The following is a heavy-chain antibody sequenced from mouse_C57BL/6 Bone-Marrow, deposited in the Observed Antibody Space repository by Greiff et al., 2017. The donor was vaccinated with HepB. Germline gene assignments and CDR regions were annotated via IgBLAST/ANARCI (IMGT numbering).Heavy chain of an antibody. V-gene: IGHV1-64*01. CDR2: IHPNSGST. J-gene: IGHJ2*01. CDR1: GYTFTSYW. D-gene: IGHD2-4*01. CDR3: ARWITTGYYFDY. Sequence: QVQLQQPGAELVKPGASVKLSCKASGYTFTSYWMHWVKQRPGQGLEWIGMIHPNSGSTNYNEKFKSKATLTVDKSSSTAYMQLSSLTSEDSAVYYCARWITTGYYFDYWGQGTTLTDSS.